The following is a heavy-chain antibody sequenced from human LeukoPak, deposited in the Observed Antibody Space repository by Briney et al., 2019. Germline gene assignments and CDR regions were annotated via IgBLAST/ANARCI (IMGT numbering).Heavy chain of an antibody. J-gene: IGHJ4*02. V-gene: IGHV4-30-4*08. D-gene: IGHD1-26*01. Sequence: SETLSLTCTVSGGSISSGDYYWSWIRQPPGKGLEWIVYIYYSGSTYYNPSLKSRVTISVDTSKNQFSLKLSSVTAADTAVYYCASVVGATTEYYFDYWGQGTLVTVSS. CDR3: ASVVGATTEYYFDY. CDR2: IYYSGST. CDR1: GGSISSGDYY.